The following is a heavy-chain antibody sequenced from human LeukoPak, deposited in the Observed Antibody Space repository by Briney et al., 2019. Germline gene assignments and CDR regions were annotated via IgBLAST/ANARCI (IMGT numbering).Heavy chain of an antibody. CDR3: TTYDFWSGSGY. J-gene: IGHJ4*02. Sequence: ASVKVSCKASGGTFSSYAISWVRQAPGQGLEWMGGIIPIFGTANYAQKFQGRVTITTDESTSTAYMELSSLKTEDTAVYYCTTYDFWSGSGYWGQGTLVTVSS. CDR1: GGTFSSYA. D-gene: IGHD3-3*01. CDR2: IIPIFGTA. V-gene: IGHV1-69*05.